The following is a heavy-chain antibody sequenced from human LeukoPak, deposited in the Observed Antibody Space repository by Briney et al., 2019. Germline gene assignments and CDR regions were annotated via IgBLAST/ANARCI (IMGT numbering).Heavy chain of an antibody. CDR2: IYRSGST. Sequence: PSETLSLTCAVSGGSISSGGYSWSWIRQPPGKGLEWIGYIYRSGSTYYNPSLKSRVTISVDRSKNQFSLKLSSVTAADTAVYYCARGYGDYDYWGQGTLVTVSS. CDR3: ARGYGDYDY. CDR1: GGSISSGGYS. J-gene: IGHJ4*02. D-gene: IGHD4-17*01. V-gene: IGHV4-30-2*01.